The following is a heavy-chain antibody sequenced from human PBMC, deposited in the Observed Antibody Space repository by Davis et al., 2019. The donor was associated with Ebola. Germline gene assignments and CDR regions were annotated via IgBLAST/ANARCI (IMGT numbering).Heavy chain of an antibody. D-gene: IGHD6-25*01. Sequence: GESLKISCAASGFTVSSNHMSWVRQAPGKGLEWVSVIYDHSTAYADSVEGRFTISRDNAKNTLYLQMSSLRAQDTAVYHCMSLSAASWGPGTLVTVSS. CDR3: MSLSAAS. CDR1: GFTVSSNH. CDR2: IYDHST. J-gene: IGHJ5*02. V-gene: IGHV3-66*01.